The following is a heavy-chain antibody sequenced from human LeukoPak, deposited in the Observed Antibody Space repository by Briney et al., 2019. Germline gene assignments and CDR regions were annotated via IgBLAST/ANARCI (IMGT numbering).Heavy chain of an antibody. CDR3: AKGEYHQDGIGENRFDN. CDR1: GLRFSDYY. Sequence: GGSLRLSCAASGLRFSDYYVSWIRQAPGKGLQWASYISSGGDIMHYADSVKGRFTTSRDNAKNSVFLQMSSLRPEDTAVYYCAKGEYHQDGIGENRFDNWGQGALVTVSS. J-gene: IGHJ4*02. CDR2: ISSGGDIM. D-gene: IGHD5-24*01. V-gene: IGHV3-11*04.